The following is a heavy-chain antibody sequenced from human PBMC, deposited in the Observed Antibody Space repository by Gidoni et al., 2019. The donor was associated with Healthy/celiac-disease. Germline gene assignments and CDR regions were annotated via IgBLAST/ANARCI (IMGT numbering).Heavy chain of an antibody. V-gene: IGHV2-5*02. D-gene: IGHD7-27*01. Sequence: IYWDDDKRYSPSLKSRLTITKDTSKNQVVLTMTNMDPVDTATYYCAHHPMPKLGINYWGQGTLVTVSS. CDR2: IYWDDDK. J-gene: IGHJ4*02. CDR3: AHHPMPKLGINY.